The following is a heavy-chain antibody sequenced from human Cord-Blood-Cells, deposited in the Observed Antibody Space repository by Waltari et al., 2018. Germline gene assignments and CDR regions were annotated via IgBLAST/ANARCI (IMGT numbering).Heavy chain of an antibody. V-gene: IGHV4-39*01. CDR1: GGSIRSISYY. CDR2: IYYSGSP. Sequence: QLQLQESAPGLVKPSETLSLTCTVPGGSIRSISYYWGRIRQPPGQGLEWIGSIYYSGSPYYHPSPQSRVTLSVDTSKDQVSLKLSSVPAPDHAVYFLARRNCYYWYFDLWGRGTLVTVSS. J-gene: IGHJ2*01. D-gene: IGHD2-15*01. CDR3: ARRNCYYWYFDL.